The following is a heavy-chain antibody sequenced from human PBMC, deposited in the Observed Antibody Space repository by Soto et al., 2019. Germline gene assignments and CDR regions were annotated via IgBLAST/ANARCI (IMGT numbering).Heavy chain of an antibody. D-gene: IGHD3-22*01. CDR1: GFTFSSYA. V-gene: IGHV3-23*01. Sequence: GGSLRLSCAASGFTFSSYAMSWVRQAPGKGLEWVSGISGGGGSRDYADSVKGRFTISRDNSKNTVYLQMNSLRAEDTAVYYCAKNYASSGYYFDYWGQGTLVTVSS. CDR3: AKNYASSGYYFDY. CDR2: ISGGGGSR. J-gene: IGHJ4*02.